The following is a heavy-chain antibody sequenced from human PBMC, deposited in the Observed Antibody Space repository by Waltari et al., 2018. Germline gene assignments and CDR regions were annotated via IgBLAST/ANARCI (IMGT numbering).Heavy chain of an antibody. Sequence: EVHLLESGGGLVQPGGSLRLSCAASGFTFSSYVMSWVRQAPGKGLEWVSARSGSGATTYYADSVKGRFTISRDNSKNTLYLQMNSLRAEDTAVYYCATSDWHPPYYFDYWGQGTLVTVSS. CDR3: ATSDWHPPYYFDY. CDR1: GFTFSSYV. J-gene: IGHJ4*02. V-gene: IGHV3-23*01. CDR2: RSGSGATT. D-gene: IGHD6-19*01.